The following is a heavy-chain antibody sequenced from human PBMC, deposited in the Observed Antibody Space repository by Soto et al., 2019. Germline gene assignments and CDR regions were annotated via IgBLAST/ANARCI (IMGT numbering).Heavy chain of an antibody. V-gene: IGHV3-21*01. CDR2: ISSSSSYI. CDR1: GFTFSSYS. Sequence: GSLRLSCAASGFTFSSYSMNWVRQAPGKGLEWVSSISSSSSYIYYADSVKGRFTISRDNAKNSLYLQMNSLRAEDTAVYYCARVDTAMEDFDYWGQGTLVTVSS. CDR3: ARVDTAMEDFDY. D-gene: IGHD5-18*01. J-gene: IGHJ4*02.